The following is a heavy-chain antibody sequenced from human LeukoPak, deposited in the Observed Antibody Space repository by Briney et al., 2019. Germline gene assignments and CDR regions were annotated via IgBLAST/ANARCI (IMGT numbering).Heavy chain of an antibody. CDR1: GGSISTFY. D-gene: IGHD3-22*01. Sequence: SSETLSLTCTVSGGSISTFYWSWLRQPPGKGLEWIGYIFHTGHSNHNPSLKGRVTISVDTSKNQFSLKLSSVTAADTAVYYCARGHPLFYYHSSGYSQRRGYIDYWGQGTLVTVSS. CDR2: IFHTGHS. CDR3: ARGHPLFYYHSSGYSQRRGYIDY. J-gene: IGHJ4*02. V-gene: IGHV4-59*12.